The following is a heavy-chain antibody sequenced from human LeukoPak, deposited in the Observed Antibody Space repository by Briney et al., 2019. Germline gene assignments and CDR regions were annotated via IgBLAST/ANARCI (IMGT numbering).Heavy chain of an antibody. Sequence: ASVKVSCKASGGTFSSYAISWVRQAPGQGLEWMGGIIPIFGTANYAQKFQGRVTITADESTSTAYMEPSSLRSEDTAVYYCARGTGEGYSYGRYYFDYWGQGTLVTVSS. CDR3: ARGTGEGYSYGRYYFDY. V-gene: IGHV1-69*13. CDR1: GGTFSSYA. J-gene: IGHJ4*02. D-gene: IGHD5-18*01. CDR2: IIPIFGTA.